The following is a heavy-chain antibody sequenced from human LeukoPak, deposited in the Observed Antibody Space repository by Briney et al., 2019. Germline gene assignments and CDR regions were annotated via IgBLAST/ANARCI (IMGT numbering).Heavy chain of an antibody. Sequence: GGSLRLSCAASGFTFSRYWMAWVRQAPGKGLEWVAVIWYDGSNKYYADSVKGRFTISRDNSKNTLYLQMNSLRAEDTAVYYCAREIAVAVDYWGRGTLVTVSS. CDR2: IWYDGSNK. CDR3: AREIAVAVDY. D-gene: IGHD6-19*01. V-gene: IGHV3-33*08. J-gene: IGHJ4*02. CDR1: GFTFSRYW.